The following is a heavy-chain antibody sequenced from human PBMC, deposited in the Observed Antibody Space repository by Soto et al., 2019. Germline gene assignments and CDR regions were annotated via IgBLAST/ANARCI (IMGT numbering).Heavy chain of an antibody. Sequence: QVQLVESGGGVVQPGRSLRLSCAASGFTLSSYGMHWVRQAPGKGLEWVAVISYDGSNKYYADSVKGRFTISRDNSKNXTTLYKISRTAEPTTVYYWEMPRYVRRSWVGIFDHWDQQTRVRGSS. CDR3: EMPRYVRRSWVGIFDH. CDR2: ISYDGSNK. D-gene: IGHD6-13*01. J-gene: IGHJ5*02. V-gene: IGHV3-30*03. CDR1: GFTLSSYG.